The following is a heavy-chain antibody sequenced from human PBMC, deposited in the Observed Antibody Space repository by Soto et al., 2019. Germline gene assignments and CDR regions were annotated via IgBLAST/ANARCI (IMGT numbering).Heavy chain of an antibody. Sequence: QPGGSLRLSCAASGFTFRSYSMNWVRQAPGKGLEWVSYISSSNRTINYADSVKGRFIISRYNAKNSLYLQMHSLGDEDTAVYYCAREGWPLLQTGMDVWGQGTTVTVSS. V-gene: IGHV3-48*02. CDR1: GFTFRSYS. CDR2: ISSSNRTI. J-gene: IGHJ6*02. CDR3: AREGWPLLQTGMDV. D-gene: IGHD2-15*01.